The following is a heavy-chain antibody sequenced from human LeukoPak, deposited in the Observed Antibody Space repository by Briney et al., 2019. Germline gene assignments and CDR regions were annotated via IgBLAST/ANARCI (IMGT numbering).Heavy chain of an antibody. V-gene: IGHV5-51*01. CDR2: IYPGDSDT. J-gene: IGHJ3*02. CDR1: GYSFTSYW. CDR3: GGGYCSSTRCPRDAFDI. Sequence: PGESLKISCKGSGYSFTSYWIGWVRQMPGKGLEWMGIIYPGDSDTRYSPSFQGQVTISADKSISTAYLQWSSLKASDTAMYYCGGGYCSSTRCPRDAFDIWGQGTMVTVSS. D-gene: IGHD2-2*01.